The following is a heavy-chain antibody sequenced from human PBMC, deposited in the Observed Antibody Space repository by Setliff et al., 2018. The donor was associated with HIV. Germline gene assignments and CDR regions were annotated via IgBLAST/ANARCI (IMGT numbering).Heavy chain of an antibody. CDR3: VRDGISGGAYPPYYFDY. Sequence: PGGSLRLSCAVSGFTFSSHWMHWVRRAPGQGLEWVSRINGDGSSISYADSVKGRFTISRDNSKNTLDLQMSSLEAEDTAVYYCVRDGISGGAYPPYYFDYWGHGTLVTVSS. CDR1: GFTFSSHW. V-gene: IGHV3-74*01. J-gene: IGHJ4*01. CDR2: INGDGSSI. D-gene: IGHD2-15*01.